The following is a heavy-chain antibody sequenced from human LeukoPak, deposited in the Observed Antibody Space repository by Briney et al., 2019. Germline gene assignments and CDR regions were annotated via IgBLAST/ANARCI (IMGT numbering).Heavy chain of an antibody. CDR1: GYSFTTYA. J-gene: IGHJ6*02. Sequence: AASVKVSCTASGYSFTTYAMHWVRQAPGQRLEWMGWINAVNGNTKYSQKFQGRVSLTTDASTSTAYMELRTLTSDDTAVYYCASGEVGVVYRAGGRYYYHYHAMDVWGQGTTVTVSS. V-gene: IGHV1-3*01. D-gene: IGHD2-8*02. CDR2: INAVNGNT. CDR3: ASGEVGVVYRAGGRYYYHYHAMDV.